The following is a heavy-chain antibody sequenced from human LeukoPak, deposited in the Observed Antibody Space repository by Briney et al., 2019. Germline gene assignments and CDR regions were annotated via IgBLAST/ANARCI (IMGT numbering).Heavy chain of an antibody. D-gene: IGHD3-10*01. Sequence: SETLSLTCAVSGGSISSNKYNCVWIRQSPGTGLEWVGTIYSTGSAYYNPSLKSRITLSVDTSKNQFSLKLSSVTAADTAVYFCARREGRGKFDYWGQGALVTVPS. CDR3: ARREGRGKFDY. V-gene: IGHV4-39*07. CDR2: IYSTGSA. J-gene: IGHJ4*02. CDR1: GGSISSNKYN.